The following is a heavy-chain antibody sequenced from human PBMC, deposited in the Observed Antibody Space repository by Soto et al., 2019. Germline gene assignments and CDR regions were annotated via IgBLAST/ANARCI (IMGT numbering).Heavy chain of an antibody. CDR2: IYYTGST. D-gene: IGHD4-17*01. CDR1: GGSISSYY. V-gene: IGHV4-59*01. CDR3: PRVHGDYWYFDL. J-gene: IGHJ2*01. Sequence: QVQLQESGPGLVKPSETLSLTCTVSGGSISSYYWSWIRQPPRKGLEWIGYIYYTGSTNHNPSLKSRATTSVDTSKNQFSLKVSSVTAADTAVYYCPRVHGDYWYFDLWGRGTLVTVSS.